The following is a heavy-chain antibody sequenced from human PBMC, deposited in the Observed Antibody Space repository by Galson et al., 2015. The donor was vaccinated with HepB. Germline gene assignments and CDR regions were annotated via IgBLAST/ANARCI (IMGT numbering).Heavy chain of an antibody. CDR3: ARDIALRRRIAAAGRFYYYGMDV. V-gene: IGHV3-30*03. CDR1: GFTFSSYG. J-gene: IGHJ6*02. CDR2: ISYDGSNK. Sequence: SLRLSCAASGFTFSSYGMHWVRQAPGKGLEWVAVISYDGSNKYYADSVKGRFTISRDNSKNTLYLQMNSLRAEDTAVYYCARDIALRRRIAAAGRFYYYGMDVWGQGTTVTVSS. D-gene: IGHD6-13*01.